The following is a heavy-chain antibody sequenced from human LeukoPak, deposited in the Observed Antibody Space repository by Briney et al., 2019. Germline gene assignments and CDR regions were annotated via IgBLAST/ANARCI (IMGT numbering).Heavy chain of an antibody. CDR3: AIGSAYYDILTQYYYYYYGMYV. CDR1: GGSISSSSYY. CDR2: IYYSGST. Sequence: SQTLSLTCTVSGGSISSSSYYWGWIRQPPGKGVEWIGRIYYSGSTYYNPSLKSRATISVDTSKNQFSLKLSSVTAADTAVYYCAIGSAYYDILTQYYYYYYGMYVWGQGTTVTVSS. V-gene: IGHV4-39*01. D-gene: IGHD3-9*01. J-gene: IGHJ6*02.